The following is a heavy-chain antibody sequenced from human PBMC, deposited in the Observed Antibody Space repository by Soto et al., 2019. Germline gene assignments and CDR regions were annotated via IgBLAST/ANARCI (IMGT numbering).Heavy chain of an antibody. Sequence: QVQLVQSGAEVKKPGASVKVSGKASGYTFTSYGISWVRQAPGQGLEWMGWISAYNGNTNYAQKLQGRVTMTTDTSTSTAYMELRSLRSDDTAVYYCARERGSRGYSYGYAAFDIWGQGTMVTVSS. CDR2: ISAYNGNT. CDR1: GYTFTSYG. D-gene: IGHD5-18*01. J-gene: IGHJ3*02. V-gene: IGHV1-18*01. CDR3: ARERGSRGYSYGYAAFDI.